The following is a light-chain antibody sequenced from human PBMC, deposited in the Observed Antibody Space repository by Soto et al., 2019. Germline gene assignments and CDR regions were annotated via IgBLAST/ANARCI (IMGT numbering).Light chain of an antibody. CDR1: QSVSSSY. CDR3: QQNGSLQT. J-gene: IGKJ4*01. V-gene: IGKV3-20*01. Sequence: EIVLTQSPGTLSLSPGDRATLSCRASQSVSSSYLAWYQQKPGQAPRLLIYGASSRATGIPDRFSGSGSGTDNPLTISILEADDFAVYYCQQNGSLQTFGGGTKGEIK. CDR2: GAS.